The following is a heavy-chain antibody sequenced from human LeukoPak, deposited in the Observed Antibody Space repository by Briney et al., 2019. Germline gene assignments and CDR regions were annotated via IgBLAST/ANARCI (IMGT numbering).Heavy chain of an antibody. CDR1: GSTVTDYY. D-gene: IGHD2-2*01. V-gene: IGHV1-69-2*01. J-gene: IGHJ4*02. CDR2: VDPEEGET. Sequence: GASVKVSCNASGSTVTDYYIHWVQQAPGKGLEWMGRVDPEEGETIYADRFQGRLIITADTFTDTAYMELSSLRSEDTAVYFCATSPSIPAAPNDYWGQGTLVTVSS. CDR3: ATSPSIPAAPNDY.